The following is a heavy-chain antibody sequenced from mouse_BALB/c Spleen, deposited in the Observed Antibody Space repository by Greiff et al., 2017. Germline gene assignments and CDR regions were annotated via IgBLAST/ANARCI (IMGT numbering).Heavy chain of an antibody. V-gene: IGHV5-17*03. CDR3: ARHGGDGRAMDY. D-gene: IGHD2-3*01. CDR2: ISSGSSTI. J-gene: IGHJ4*01. CDR1: GFTFSSFG. Sequence: EVNVVESGGGLVQPGGSRKLSCAASGFTFSSFGMHWVRQAPEKGLEWVAYISSGSSTIYYPDTVKGRFTISRDNAKNTLYLQMSSLKSEDTAMYYCARHGGDGRAMDYWGQGTSVTVSS.